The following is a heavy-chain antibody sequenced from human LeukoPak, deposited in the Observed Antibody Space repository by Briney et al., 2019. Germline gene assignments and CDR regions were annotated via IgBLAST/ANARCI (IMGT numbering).Heavy chain of an antibody. Sequence: GGSLRLSCAASGFTFDSYAMNWVRQAPGMGLEWVSGISSGGSTYYADSVKGRFTISRDNSRNSLYLQMNSLRAEDTAVYYCAKNVGQLWLPLGDWGQGTLVTVSS. D-gene: IGHD5-18*01. CDR3: AKNVGQLWLPLGD. V-gene: IGHV3-23*01. CDR1: GFTFDSYA. CDR2: ISSGGST. J-gene: IGHJ4*02.